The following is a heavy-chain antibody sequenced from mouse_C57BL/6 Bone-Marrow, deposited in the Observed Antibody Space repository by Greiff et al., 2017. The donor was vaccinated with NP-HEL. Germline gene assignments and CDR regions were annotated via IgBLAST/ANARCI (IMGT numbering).Heavy chain of an antibody. J-gene: IGHJ1*03. CDR1: GFSLTSYG. V-gene: IGHV2-5*01. Sequence: VKLMESGPGLVQPSQSLSITCTVSGFSLTSYGVHWVRQSPGKGLEWLGVIWRGGSTDYNAAFMSRLSITKDNSKSQVFFKMNSLQADDTAIYYCAKKRGSNDGYFDVWGTGTTVTVSS. D-gene: IGHD1-1*01. CDR3: AKKRGSNDGYFDV. CDR2: IWRGGST.